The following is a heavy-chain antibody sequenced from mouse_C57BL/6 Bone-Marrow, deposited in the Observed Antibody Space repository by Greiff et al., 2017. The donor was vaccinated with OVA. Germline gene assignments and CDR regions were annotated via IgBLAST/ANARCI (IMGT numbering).Heavy chain of an antibody. CDR3: ARRGDWVFDY. CDR1: GYAFSSSW. V-gene: IGHV1-82*01. J-gene: IGHJ2*01. D-gene: IGHD4-1*01. CDR2: IYPGDGDT. Sequence: VQLVESGPELVKPGASVKISCKASGYAFSSSWMNWVKQRPGKGLEWIGRIYPGDGDTNYNGKFKGKATLTADKSSSTAYMQLSSLTSEDSAVYFCARRGDWVFDYWGQGTTLTVSS.